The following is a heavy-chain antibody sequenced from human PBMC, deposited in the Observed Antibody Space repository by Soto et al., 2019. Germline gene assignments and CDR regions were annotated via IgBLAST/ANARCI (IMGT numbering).Heavy chain of an antibody. CDR1: GGSISSSTYY. D-gene: IGHD6-6*01. V-gene: IGHV4-39*01. Sequence: LSLTCTVSGGSISSSTYYWDWIRQPPGKGLEGIGAMYYTGNKNYNPSLESRVTMSVDTSKNQFSLKLSSVTPTDTAVYYCARRSSSSLGSLFDPWGRGILVTVSS. CDR2: MYYTGNK. J-gene: IGHJ5*02. CDR3: ARRSSSSLGSLFDP.